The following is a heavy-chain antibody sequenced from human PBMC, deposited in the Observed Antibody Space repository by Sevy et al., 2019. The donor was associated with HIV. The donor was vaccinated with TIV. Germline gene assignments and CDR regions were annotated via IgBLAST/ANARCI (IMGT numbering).Heavy chain of an antibody. J-gene: IGHJ3*02. D-gene: IGHD2-15*01. Sequence: ASVKVSCKVSGYTLTELSMHWVRQAPGKGLEWMGGFDPEDGETIYAQKFQGRVTMTEDTSTDTAYMELSSLRCEDTAVYYCATDLSYCSGGSCYDLYAFDIWGQGTMVTVSS. CDR2: FDPEDGET. CDR3: ATDLSYCSGGSCYDLYAFDI. V-gene: IGHV1-24*01. CDR1: GYTLTELS.